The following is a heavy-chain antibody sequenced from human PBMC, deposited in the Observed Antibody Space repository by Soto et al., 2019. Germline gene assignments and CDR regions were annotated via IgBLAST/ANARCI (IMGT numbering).Heavy chain of an antibody. D-gene: IGHD1-26*01. J-gene: IGHJ4*02. CDR1: GFTFSSYE. Sequence: PVGSLRLSCAASGFTFSSYEMNWVRQAPGKGLEWVSYISSSGSTIYYADSVKGRFTISRDNAKNSLYLQMNSLRAEDTAVYYCAGMAWELAAVDYWGQGTLVTVSS. V-gene: IGHV3-48*03. CDR2: ISSSGSTI. CDR3: AGMAWELAAVDY.